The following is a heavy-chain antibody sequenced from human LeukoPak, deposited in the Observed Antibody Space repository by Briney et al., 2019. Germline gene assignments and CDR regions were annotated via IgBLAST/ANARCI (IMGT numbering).Heavy chain of an antibody. Sequence: PGRSLRLSCAASGFTFDDYAMHWVRQAPGKGLEWVSGISWNSGSIGYADSVKGRFTISRDNAKNSLYLQMNSLRAEDTALYYCAKGGIAVADWYSDYFDYWGQGTLVTVSS. CDR3: AKGGIAVADWYSDYFDY. CDR2: ISWNSGSI. V-gene: IGHV3-9*01. J-gene: IGHJ4*02. D-gene: IGHD6-19*01. CDR1: GFTFDDYA.